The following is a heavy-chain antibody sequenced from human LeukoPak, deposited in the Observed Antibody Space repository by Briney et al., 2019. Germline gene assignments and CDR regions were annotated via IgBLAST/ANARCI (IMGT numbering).Heavy chain of an antibody. J-gene: IGHJ4*02. V-gene: IGHV4-59*08. CDR3: ARSSGSYLIDY. CDR2: IYYSGST. D-gene: IGHD1-26*01. Sequence: SETLSLTCTVSGGSINSYYWSWIRQPPGKGLEWIGYIYYSGSTKYNPSLKSRVTISVDTSKNQFSLKLSSVTAADTAVYYCARSSGSYLIDYWGQGTLVTVSS. CDR1: GGSINSYY.